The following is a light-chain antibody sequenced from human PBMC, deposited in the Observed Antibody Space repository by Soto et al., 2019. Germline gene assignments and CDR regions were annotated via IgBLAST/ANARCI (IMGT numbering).Light chain of an antibody. CDR3: QQDGNSPLT. Sequence: EIVLTQSPATLSLSPGDRATLSCRASQNVRSDYFAWYQQKPGQAPRVIIFGVSTRASATPDRFRGSGSGTYLRITSRRLEPDDFALYYCQQDGNSPLTFGGGTKVVIK. V-gene: IGKV3-20*01. CDR1: QNVRSDY. J-gene: IGKJ4*01. CDR2: GVS.